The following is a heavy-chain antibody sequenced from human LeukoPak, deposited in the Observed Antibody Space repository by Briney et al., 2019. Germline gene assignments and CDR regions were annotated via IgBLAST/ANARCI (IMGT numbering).Heavy chain of an antibody. Sequence: SETLSLTGAGSGGSISSGWWLSWVRQPPGKGLEWIGEIHHSGSTHYNPSLKSRLSISVDKSKNQFSLKLTSMAAADTAVYYCARNGDYSMDYWGQGTLVTVSS. CDR2: IHHSGST. V-gene: IGHV4-4*02. CDR1: GGSISSGWW. CDR3: ARNGDYSMDY. J-gene: IGHJ4*02. D-gene: IGHD3-10*01.